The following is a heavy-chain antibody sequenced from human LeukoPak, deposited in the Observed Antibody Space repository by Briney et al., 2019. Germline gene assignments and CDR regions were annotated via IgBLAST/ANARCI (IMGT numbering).Heavy chain of an antibody. CDR2: MNPNSGNT. D-gene: IGHD1-26*01. Sequence: ASVKVSCKASGYTFTSYDINWVRQATGQGLKWMGWMNPNSGNTGYAQKFQGRVTMTRITSISTAYMELSSLRSEDTAVYYCARGGVCSGSSDLGDCGQGTLVTVSS. V-gene: IGHV1-8*01. J-gene: IGHJ4*02. CDR3: ARGGVCSGSSDLGD. CDR1: GYTFTSYD.